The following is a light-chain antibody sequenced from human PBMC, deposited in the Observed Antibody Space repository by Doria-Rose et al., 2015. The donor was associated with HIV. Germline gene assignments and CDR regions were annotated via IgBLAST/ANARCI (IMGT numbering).Light chain of an antibody. Sequence: DIVMTQSPGTLSLSPGERATLSCRASLSFSSTYLAWYQQKPGQAPSLLIYDGSTRATGIPDRFSASGSGTDFTLTINRLEPEDFALYYCHQYGTSRTFGQGTKVEI. CDR1: LSFSSTY. V-gene: IGKV3-20*01. CDR2: DGS. J-gene: IGKJ1*01. CDR3: HQYGTSRT.